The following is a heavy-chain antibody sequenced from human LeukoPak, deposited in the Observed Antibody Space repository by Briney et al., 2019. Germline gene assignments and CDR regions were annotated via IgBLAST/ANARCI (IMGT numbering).Heavy chain of an antibody. J-gene: IGHJ4*02. CDR1: GFPFSSYA. D-gene: IGHD1-26*01. V-gene: IGHV3-30-3*01. CDR3: ARDSVGATNYFDY. CDR2: ISYDGSNK. Sequence: PGRSLRLSCAASGFPFSSYAMHWVRQAPGKGLEWVAVISYDGSNKYYADSVKGRFTISRDNSKNTLYLQMNSLRAEDTAVYYCARDSVGATNYFDYWGQGTLVTVSS.